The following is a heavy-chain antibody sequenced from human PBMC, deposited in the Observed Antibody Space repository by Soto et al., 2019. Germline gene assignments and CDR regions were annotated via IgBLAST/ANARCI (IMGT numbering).Heavy chain of an antibody. CDR1: GFTFSSYG. Sequence: QVQLVESGGGVVQPGRSLRLSCAASGFTFSSYGMHWVRQAPGKGLEWVAVISYDGSNKYYADSVKGRFTISRDNSKNTLYLQMNSLRAEDTAVYYCAKEPIDSSGPLFDYWGQGTLVTVSS. D-gene: IGHD3-22*01. J-gene: IGHJ4*02. V-gene: IGHV3-30*18. CDR3: AKEPIDSSGPLFDY. CDR2: ISYDGSNK.